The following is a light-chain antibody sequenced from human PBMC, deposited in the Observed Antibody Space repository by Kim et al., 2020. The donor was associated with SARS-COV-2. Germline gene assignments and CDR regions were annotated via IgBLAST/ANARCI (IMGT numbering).Light chain of an antibody. CDR1: KLGDKY. CDR3: QAWDSSVV. V-gene: IGLV3-1*01. Sequence: SYELTQPPSVSVSPGQTASITCSGDKLGDKYACWYQQKPGQSPVLVIYQDSKRPSGIPERFSGSNSGNTVTLTISGTQPMDEADYYCQAWDSSVVFGGGTQLTVL. CDR2: QDS. J-gene: IGLJ2*01.